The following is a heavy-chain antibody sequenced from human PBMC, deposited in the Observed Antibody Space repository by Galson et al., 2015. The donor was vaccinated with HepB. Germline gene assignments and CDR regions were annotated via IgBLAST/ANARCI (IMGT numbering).Heavy chain of an antibody. V-gene: IGHV3-30*19. CDR2: ISYDGSCQ. Sequence: SLRLSGAASGFTFSNYGMYWARQAPGKGLKWMAVISYDGSCQSYADSVKGRFTISRANSKNTLYLQMNSLGGEDTSFYFCAREVTLTSSWYYYGMDVWGHGTKVIVSS. CDR3: AREVTLTSSWYYYGMDV. D-gene: IGHD6-13*01. CDR1: GFTFSNYG. J-gene: IGHJ6*02.